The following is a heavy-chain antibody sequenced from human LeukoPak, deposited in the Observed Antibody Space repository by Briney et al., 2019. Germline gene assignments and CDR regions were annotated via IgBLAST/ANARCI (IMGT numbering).Heavy chain of an antibody. CDR2: IYPGDSDT. D-gene: IGHD3-22*01. Sequence: GESLTISCNGSGYSFSSYWSGWMRQMPGKGLEWIGIIYPGDSDTRYSPSFQGQDTLSTANSTSTAYLQWSRLKASNTAMYYCARTMIVATGDAFDIWGQGRMVTVSS. J-gene: IGHJ3*02. CDR3: ARTMIVATGDAFDI. CDR1: GYSFSSYW. V-gene: IGHV5-51*01.